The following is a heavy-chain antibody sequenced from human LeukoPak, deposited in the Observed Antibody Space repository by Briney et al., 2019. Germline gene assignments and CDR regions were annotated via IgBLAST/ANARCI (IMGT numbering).Heavy chain of an antibody. CDR1: EFTFSSYW. V-gene: IGHV3-74*01. J-gene: IGHJ4*02. Sequence: GGSLRLSCAASEFTFSSYWMHWVRQAPGKGLVWVSRINSDGSSTSYADSVKGRFTISRDNAKNTLYLQMNSLRAEDTAVYYCARTRWLQMGMDDYWGQGTLVAVSS. CDR3: ARTRWLQMGMDDY. CDR2: INSDGSST. D-gene: IGHD5-24*01.